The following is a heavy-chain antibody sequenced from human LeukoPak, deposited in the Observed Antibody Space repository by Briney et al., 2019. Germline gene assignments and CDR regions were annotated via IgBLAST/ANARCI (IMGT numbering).Heavy chain of an antibody. D-gene: IGHD2-2*02. V-gene: IGHV4-39*01. Sequence: AETLSLTCTVSGVSISSSSYYWVWMRQPPGKGLEWIVSIYYSGSTYYNPSLKSRVTISVDTSKNQFSLKLSSVTAADTAVYYCARSPFRVVVPAAILGNRFDPWGQGTLVTVSS. CDR3: ARSPFRVVVPAAILGNRFDP. CDR2: IYYSGST. J-gene: IGHJ5*02. CDR1: GVSISSSSYY.